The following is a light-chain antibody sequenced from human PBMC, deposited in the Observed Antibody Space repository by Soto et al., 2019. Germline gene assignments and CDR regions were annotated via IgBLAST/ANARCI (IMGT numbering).Light chain of an antibody. CDR2: DTT. CDR1: QDLTNY. V-gene: IGKV1-39*01. Sequence: DIQMTQSPPSLAASVGDTVTITCQASQDLTNYLNWYQQKPGEAPKLLIYDTTTLEEGVPSRFSGRGSGTHFTFTISSLQPEDFATYYCQQSYSTPLTFGGGTKVDIK. J-gene: IGKJ4*01. CDR3: QQSYSTPLT.